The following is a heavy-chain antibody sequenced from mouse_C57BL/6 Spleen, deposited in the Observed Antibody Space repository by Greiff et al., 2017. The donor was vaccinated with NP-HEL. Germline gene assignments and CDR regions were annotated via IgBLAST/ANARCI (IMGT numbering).Heavy chain of an antibody. V-gene: IGHV1-15*01. CDR2: IDPETGGT. CDR3: TRFYYGSSYYAMDY. D-gene: IGHD1-1*01. Sequence: VQLQQSGAELVRPGASVTLSCKASGYTFTDYEMHWVKQTPVHGLEWIGAIDPETGGTAYNQKFKGKAILTADKSSSTAYMELRSLTSEDSAVYYCTRFYYGSSYYAMDYWVKEPQSPSPQ. CDR1: GYTFTDYE. J-gene: IGHJ4*01.